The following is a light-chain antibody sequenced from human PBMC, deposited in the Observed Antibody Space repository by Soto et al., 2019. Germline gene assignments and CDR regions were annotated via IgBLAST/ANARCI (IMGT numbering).Light chain of an antibody. V-gene: IGKV1-12*01. CDR3: QQASSFPFT. CDR2: AAS. J-gene: IGKJ3*01. CDR1: QSISTW. Sequence: DIQMTQSPSSVSASVGDRVTLTCRASQSISTWLAWYHQKPGKAPKLLIYAASTLQSGVPSRFSCSGSGTDFTLTISSLQPADFATEYCQQASSFPFTFGPGTKVDIE.